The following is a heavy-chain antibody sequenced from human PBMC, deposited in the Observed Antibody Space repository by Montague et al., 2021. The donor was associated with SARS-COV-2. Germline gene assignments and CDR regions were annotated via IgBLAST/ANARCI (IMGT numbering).Heavy chain of an antibody. J-gene: IGHJ6*02. CDR2: IYSGGST. Sequence: FLRLSCAASGITVSRNYMNWVRQAPGKGLEWVSLIYSGGSTYYADSVKGRFTISRDNSKSTLYLQMNSLRAEDTAVYYCARDLLEIGGMDVWGQGTTVTVSS. CDR1: GITVSRNY. V-gene: IGHV3-66*01. CDR3: ARDLLEIGGMDV. D-gene: IGHD1-1*01.